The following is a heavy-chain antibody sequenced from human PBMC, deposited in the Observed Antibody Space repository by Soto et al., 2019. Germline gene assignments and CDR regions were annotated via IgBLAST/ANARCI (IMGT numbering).Heavy chain of an antibody. CDR1: GFTFSSYA. J-gene: IGHJ4*02. D-gene: IGHD3-10*01. V-gene: IGHV3-64*01. CDR3: ARDSRITMVRGVIKWSSWAPDY. CDR2: ISSNGGST. Sequence: PGGSLRLSCAASGFTFSSYAMHWVRQAPGKGLEYVSAISSNGGSTYYANSVKGRFTISRDNSKNTLYLQMGSLRAEDMAVYYCARDSRITMVRGVIKWSSWAPDYWGQGTLVTVSS.